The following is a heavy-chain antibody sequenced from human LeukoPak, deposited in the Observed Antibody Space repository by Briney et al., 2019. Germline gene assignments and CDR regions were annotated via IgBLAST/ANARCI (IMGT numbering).Heavy chain of an antibody. CDR1: GYIFTDYY. V-gene: IGHV1-46*01. CDR3: ASVWSGYNWFDP. CDR2: INPSGGST. Sequence: ASVKVSCKASGYIFTDYYMHWVRQAPGQGLEWMGIINPSGGSTSYAQKFQGRVTMTRDTSTSTVYMELSSLRSEDTAVYYCASVWSGYNWFDPWGQGTLVTVSS. D-gene: IGHD3-3*01. J-gene: IGHJ5*02.